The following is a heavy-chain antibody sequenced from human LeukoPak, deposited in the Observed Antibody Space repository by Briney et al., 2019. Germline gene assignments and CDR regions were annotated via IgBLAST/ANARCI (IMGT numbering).Heavy chain of an antibody. V-gene: IGHV4-59*01. D-gene: IGHD2-2*01. CDR3: ALGDCSSTSCYVFDY. Sequence: SETLSLTCTVSGGYISSYYWSWIRQPPGKGLEWIGYIFNSGSTNYNPSLKSRVTISVDTSKNQFSLKLSSVTAADTAVYFCALGDCSSTSCYVFDYWGQGALVTVSS. J-gene: IGHJ4*02. CDR1: GGYISSYY. CDR2: IFNSGST.